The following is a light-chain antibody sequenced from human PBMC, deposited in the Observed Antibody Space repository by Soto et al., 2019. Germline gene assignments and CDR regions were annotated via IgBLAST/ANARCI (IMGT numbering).Light chain of an antibody. V-gene: IGLV2-8*01. Sequence: QSVLTQPPSASGSPGQSVTIPCTGTSSDVGGYDHVSWYQQHPGKAPKLMIYEVTKRPAGVPDRFSGSKSGNTASLTVSGRQAEDEADYYCSSDAGNFNYVFGTGTKLTVL. CDR1: SSDVGGYDH. CDR3: SSDAGNFNYV. J-gene: IGLJ1*01. CDR2: EVT.